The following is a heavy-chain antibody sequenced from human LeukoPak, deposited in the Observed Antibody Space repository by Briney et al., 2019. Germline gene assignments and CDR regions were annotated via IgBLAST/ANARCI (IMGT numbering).Heavy chain of an antibody. Sequence: GGSLRLSCAASGFTFDDYAMHWVRQAPGKGLEWVSGISWNSGGIGYADSVKGRFTISRDNAKNSLYLQMSSLRAEDTALYYCAKDKAAAGKRGLDYWGQGTLVTVSS. CDR3: AKDKAAAGKRGLDY. CDR1: GFTFDDYA. CDR2: ISWNSGGI. D-gene: IGHD6-13*01. J-gene: IGHJ4*02. V-gene: IGHV3-9*01.